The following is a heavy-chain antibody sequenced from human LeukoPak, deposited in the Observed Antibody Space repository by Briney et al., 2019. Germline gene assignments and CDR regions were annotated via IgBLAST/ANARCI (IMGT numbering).Heavy chain of an antibody. D-gene: IGHD3-3*01. CDR2: ISHDGSNK. CDR3: AKDLSKSDFWSGYPYGMDV. Sequence: GGSLRLSCAASGFTFSSYGMHWVRLAPGKGLEWVAVISHDGSNKYYADSVKGRFTISRDNSKNTLYLQMNSLRAEDTAAYYCAKDLSKSDFWSGYPYGMDVWGQGTTVTVSS. CDR1: GFTFSSYG. V-gene: IGHV3-30*18. J-gene: IGHJ6*02.